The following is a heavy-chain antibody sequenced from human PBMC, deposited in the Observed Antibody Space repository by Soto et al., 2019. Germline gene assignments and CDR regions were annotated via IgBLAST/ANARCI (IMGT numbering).Heavy chain of an antibody. D-gene: IGHD1-1*01. V-gene: IGHV3-21*01. CDR2: ISSSSSNI. CDR3: ARDRMLENWNYYYYYGMDV. CDR1: GFTFSSYN. J-gene: IGHJ6*02. Sequence: GGSLRLSCAASGFTFSSYNMNWVRQAPGKGLEWVSSISSSSSNIYYADSVKGRFTISRDNAKNSLYLQMNSLRAEDTAVYYCARDRMLENWNYYYYYGMDVWGQGTTVTVSS.